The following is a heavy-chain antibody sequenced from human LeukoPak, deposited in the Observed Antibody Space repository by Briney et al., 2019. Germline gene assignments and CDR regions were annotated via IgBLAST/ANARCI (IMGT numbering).Heavy chain of an antibody. J-gene: IGHJ3*02. V-gene: IGHV3-23*01. D-gene: IGHD3-10*01. CDR2: ISGSGGST. CDR1: GFTFSSYG. Sequence: GGSLRLSCAASGFTFSSYGMSWVRQAPGKGLEWVSAISGSGGSTYYADSVKGRFTISRDNSKNTLYLQMNSLRAEDTAVYYCAKDTPITDTLPDAFDIWGQGTMVTVSS. CDR3: AKDTPITDTLPDAFDI.